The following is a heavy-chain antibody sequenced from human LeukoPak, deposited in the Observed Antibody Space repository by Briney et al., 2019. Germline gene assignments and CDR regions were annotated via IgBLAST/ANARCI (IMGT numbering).Heavy chain of an antibody. CDR2: ISGSGDST. D-gene: IGHD3-22*01. CDR3: AKDLRDSSGYYAYFDY. J-gene: IGHJ4*02. V-gene: IGHV3-23*01. Sequence: ETLSLTCTVSGGSISSYYWSWVRQAPGKGLEWVSGISGSGDSTYYADSVKGRFTISRDSSKNTLYLQMNSLRAEDTAVYYCAKDLRDSSGYYAYFDYWGQGTLVTVSS. CDR1: GGSISSYY.